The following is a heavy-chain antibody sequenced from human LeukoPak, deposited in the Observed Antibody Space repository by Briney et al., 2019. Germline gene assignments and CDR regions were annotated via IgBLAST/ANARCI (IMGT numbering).Heavy chain of an antibody. CDR1: GGSFSGYY. CDR3: ARASGDAFDI. V-gene: IGHV4-34*01. D-gene: IGHD7-27*01. Sequence: PSETLSLTCAVYGGSFSGYYWSWIRQPPGKGLEWIGEINHSGSTNYNPSLKSRVTISVDTSKNQFSLKLSSVTAADTAVYYWARASGDAFDIWGQGTMVTVPS. CDR2: INHSGST. J-gene: IGHJ3*02.